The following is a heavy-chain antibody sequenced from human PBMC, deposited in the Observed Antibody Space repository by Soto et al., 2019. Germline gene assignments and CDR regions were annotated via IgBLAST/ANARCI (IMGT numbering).Heavy chain of an antibody. D-gene: IGHD4-17*01. CDR2: IYPGDSDT. V-gene: IGHV5-51*01. J-gene: IGHJ4*02. CDR1: GYSFTSYL. Sequence: PGESLKISFKGSGYSFTSYLICWVRQMPVKGLEWMGIIYPGDSDTRYSPSFQGQVNISADKSISTAYLQWSSLRAWDTAMYYCARLDYGGNSWGREDCDYCGQRTLVTVCS. CDR3: ARLDYGGNSWGREDCDY.